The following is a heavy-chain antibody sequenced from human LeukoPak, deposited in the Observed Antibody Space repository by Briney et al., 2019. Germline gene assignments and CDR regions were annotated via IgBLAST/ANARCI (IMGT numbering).Heavy chain of an antibody. CDR2: IIGSGGNT. D-gene: IGHD6-19*01. V-gene: IGHV3-23*01. J-gene: IGHJ4*02. CDR1: GFTFSSFA. CDR3: AKGAVAGLVTVDYFDH. Sequence: GGSLRLSCAVSGFTFSSFAMTWVRQAPGKGLEWVSVIIGSGGNTYYADSVRGRFTISRDNSKNTLYLQMNSLRGEDTAVYYCAKGAVAGLVTVDYFDHWGQGILVTVSS.